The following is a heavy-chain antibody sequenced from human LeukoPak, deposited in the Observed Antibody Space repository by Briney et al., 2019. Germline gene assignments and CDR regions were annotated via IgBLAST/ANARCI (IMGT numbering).Heavy chain of an antibody. D-gene: IGHD2-15*01. CDR1: GFTFSSYG. CDR3: ARGGGYFDY. Sequence: GGSLRLSCAASGFTFSSYGMHWVRQAPGKGLEWVAVIWYDGSNKYYADSVKGRFTISRDNAKNSLYLQMNSLRAEDTAVYYCARGGGYFDYWGQGTLVTVSS. J-gene: IGHJ4*02. V-gene: IGHV3-33*01. CDR2: IWYDGSNK.